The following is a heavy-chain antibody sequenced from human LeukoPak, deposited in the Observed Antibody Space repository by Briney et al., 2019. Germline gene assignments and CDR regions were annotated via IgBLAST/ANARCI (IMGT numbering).Heavy chain of an antibody. CDR3: AAGIRLYYYGSGGYSQGFDY. CDR1: GGSISSSSYY. Sequence: SETLSLTCTVSGGSISSSSYYWGWIRQPPGKGLEWIGSIYYSGSTYYNPSLKSRVTISVDTSKNQFSLKLSSVTAADTAVYYCAAGIRLYYYGSGGYSQGFDYWGQGTLVTVSS. J-gene: IGHJ4*02. D-gene: IGHD3-10*01. V-gene: IGHV4-39*01. CDR2: IYYSGST.